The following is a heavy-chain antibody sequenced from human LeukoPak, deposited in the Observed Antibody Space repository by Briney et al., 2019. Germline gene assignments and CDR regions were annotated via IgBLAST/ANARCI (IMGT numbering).Heavy chain of an antibody. CDR2: ISTSGAST. CDR3: ARERGYNYGYSGYYDQ. V-gene: IGHV3-48*03. CDR1: GFTFSNFE. Sequence: GGSLRLSCAASGFTFSNFEMNWVRQAPGKGLEWISYISTSGASTYYADSVKGRFTVSRDNAKNSMYLRVDTLRAEDTAVYYCARERGYNYGYSGYYDQWGQGILVTVSS. D-gene: IGHD5-18*01. J-gene: IGHJ4*02.